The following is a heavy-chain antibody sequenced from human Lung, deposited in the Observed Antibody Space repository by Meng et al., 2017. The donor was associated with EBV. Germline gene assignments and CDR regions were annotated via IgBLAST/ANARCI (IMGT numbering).Heavy chain of an antibody. CDR3: ARDSEAADY. CDR2: INTNTGKP. V-gene: IGHV7-4-1*02. CDR1: GYTFTTYG. Sequence: QVQLVQSGSELKKPGASARISCKASGYTFTTYGMNWVRQAPGQGLEWMGWINTNTGKPTYAQRLTGRFVFSLDTSVSTAYLQISSLKAEDTAVYYCARDSEAADYWGKGTLVTVSS. J-gene: IGHJ4*02. D-gene: IGHD6-25*01.